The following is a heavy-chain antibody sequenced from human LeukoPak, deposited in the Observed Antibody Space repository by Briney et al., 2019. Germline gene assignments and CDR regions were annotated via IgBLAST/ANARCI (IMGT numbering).Heavy chain of an antibody. Sequence: PGGSLRLSCAASGFTFSSYAMHWVRQAPGKGLEWVAVISYDGSNKYYADSVKGRFTISRDNSKNTLYLQMNSLRAEDTAVYYCARDAPYYDKAFDIWGQGTMVTVSS. CDR1: GFTFSSYA. J-gene: IGHJ3*02. D-gene: IGHD3-22*01. V-gene: IGHV3-30-3*01. CDR3: ARDAPYYDKAFDI. CDR2: ISYDGSNK.